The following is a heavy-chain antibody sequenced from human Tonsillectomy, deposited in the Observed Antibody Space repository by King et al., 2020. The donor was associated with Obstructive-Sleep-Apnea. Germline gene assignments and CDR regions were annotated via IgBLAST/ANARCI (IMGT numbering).Heavy chain of an antibody. CDR3: ARGPDFWSGSFDY. J-gene: IGHJ4*02. D-gene: IGHD3-3*01. V-gene: IGHV5-51*01. CDR2: IYPGDSEI. CDR1: GYSFSNYW. Sequence: VQLVESGAEVKKSGESLKISCKGSGYSFSNYWIGWVRQMPGKGLEWMGIIYPGDSEIRNSPSFEGQVTISADKSISTAYLQWSSLKASDTAMYYCARGPDFWSGSFDYWGQGTLVTVPS.